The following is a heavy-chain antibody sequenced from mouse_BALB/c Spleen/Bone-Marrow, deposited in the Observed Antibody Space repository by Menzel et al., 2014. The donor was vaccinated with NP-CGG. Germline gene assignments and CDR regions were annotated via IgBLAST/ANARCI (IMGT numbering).Heavy chain of an antibody. V-gene: IGHV4-1*02. CDR1: GFDFSRYW. Sequence: VQLKQSGGGLVQPGGSLKLSCAASGFDFSRYWMSWVRQAPGKGLQWIGEINPESRTINYSPPLKDKFIISRDNAKNTLYLRLNKVRSEDTALYYCARLEYYGYLNYWGQGTTLTVSS. D-gene: IGHD1-1*01. J-gene: IGHJ2*01. CDR3: ARLEYYGYLNY. CDR2: INPESRTI.